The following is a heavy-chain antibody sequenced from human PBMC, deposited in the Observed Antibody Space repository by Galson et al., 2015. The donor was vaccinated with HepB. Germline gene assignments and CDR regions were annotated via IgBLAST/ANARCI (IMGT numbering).Heavy chain of an antibody. CDR1: GGTFSTYT. J-gene: IGHJ4*02. CDR2: ITPIFGTP. CDR3: AREEMAALTNPLDY. Sequence: SVKVSCKASGGTFSTYTINWVRQAPGQGLEWMGGITPIFGTPKYAQKFQGRVTITADESTTTAYMELNSLRSDDTAIYYCAREEMAALTNPLDYWGQGTLVTVSS. V-gene: IGHV1-69*13. D-gene: IGHD5-24*01.